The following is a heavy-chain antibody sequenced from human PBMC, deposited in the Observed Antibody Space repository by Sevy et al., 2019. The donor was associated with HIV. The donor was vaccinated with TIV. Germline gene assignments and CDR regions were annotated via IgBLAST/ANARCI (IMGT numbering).Heavy chain of an antibody. CDR2: IKLDGSEK. CDR3: ARDCSSTSCLWGLDV. V-gene: IGHV3-7*03. J-gene: IGHJ6*02. D-gene: IGHD2-2*01. CDR1: GFTFSNYW. Sequence: GGSLRLSCAASGFTFSNYWMSWVRQAPGKGLEWVANIKLDGSEKYYVDSVKGRFTISRDNAKNSLYLQMNSLRAEDKALYYCARDCSSTSCLWGLDVWGQGTTVTVSS.